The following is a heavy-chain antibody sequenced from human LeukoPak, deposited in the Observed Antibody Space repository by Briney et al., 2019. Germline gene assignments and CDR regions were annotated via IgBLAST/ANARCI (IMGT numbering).Heavy chain of an antibody. V-gene: IGHV1-18*01. Sequence: ASVKVSCKASGYTFTSYGISWVRQAPGQGLEWMGWISAYNGNTNYAQKFQGRVTMTRDTSISTAYMELSRLRSDDTAVYYCAREKTTNYYGSGSSPLGYWGQGTLVTVSS. CDR2: ISAYNGNT. CDR3: AREKTTNYYGSGSSPLGY. D-gene: IGHD3-10*01. CDR1: GYTFTSYG. J-gene: IGHJ4*02.